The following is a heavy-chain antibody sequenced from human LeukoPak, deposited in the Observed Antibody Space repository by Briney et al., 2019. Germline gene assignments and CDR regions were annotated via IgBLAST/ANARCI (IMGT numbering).Heavy chain of an antibody. J-gene: IGHJ4*02. D-gene: IGHD2-15*01. Sequence: PGGSLRLSCATSGFTFSSYNMNWVRQVPGKGLEWVSYISSSSSIIHYADSVKGRFTISRDNSKNTLYLQMNSLRAEDTAVYYCAKDRAKRSGGGCCLSHYWGQGTLVTVSS. CDR2: ISSSSSII. V-gene: IGHV3-48*01. CDR1: GFTFSSYN. CDR3: AKDRAKRSGGGCCLSHY.